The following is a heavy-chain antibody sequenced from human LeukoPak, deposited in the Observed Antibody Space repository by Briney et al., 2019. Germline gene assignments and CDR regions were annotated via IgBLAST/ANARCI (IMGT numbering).Heavy chain of an antibody. V-gene: IGHV1-2*02. D-gene: IGHD2-8*01. CDR1: GYTFSDYY. Sequence: GSVTVSCKTSGYTFSDYYLHWVRQAPGQGLEWMGYIIPNSGGTTYAQKFQGRVTMTRDTSISAAYLDLSGLRSDDTAVYYCSTEDKYCTTSTRGDSWGQGTLVTVS. CDR3: STEDKYCTTSTRGDS. CDR2: IIPNSGGT. J-gene: IGHJ4*02.